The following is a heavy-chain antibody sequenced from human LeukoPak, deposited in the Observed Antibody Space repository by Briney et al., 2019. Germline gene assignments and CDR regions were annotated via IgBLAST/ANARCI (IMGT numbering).Heavy chain of an antibody. D-gene: IGHD5-18*01. J-gene: IGHJ4*02. CDR2: ISSSSSYI. CDR3: AKVQRGYSYGSSDY. CDR1: GFTFSSYS. Sequence: GGSLRLSCAASGFTFSSYSMHWVRQAPGKGLEWVSSISSSSSYIYYADSVKGRFTISRDNAKNSLYLQMNSLRAHDKAVYYCAKVQRGYSYGSSDYWGQGTLVTVSS. V-gene: IGHV3-21*04.